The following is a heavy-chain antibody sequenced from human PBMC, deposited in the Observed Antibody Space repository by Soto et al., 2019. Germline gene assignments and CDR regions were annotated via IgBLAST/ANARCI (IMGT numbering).Heavy chain of an antibody. CDR1: GFTFSSYG. J-gene: IGHJ6*02. CDR2: IWYDGSNK. CDR3: AREDIVGATIYGMDV. Sequence: GGSLRLSCAASGFTFSSYGMHWVRQAPGKGLEGVAVIWYDGSNKYYADSVKGRFTISRDNSKNTLYLQMNSLRAEDTAVYYCAREDIVGATIYGMDVWGQGTTVTVSS. V-gene: IGHV3-33*01. D-gene: IGHD1-26*01.